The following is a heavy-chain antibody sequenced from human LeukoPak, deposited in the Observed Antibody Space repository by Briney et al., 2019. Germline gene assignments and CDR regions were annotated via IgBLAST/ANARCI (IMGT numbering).Heavy chain of an antibody. CDR1: GYTFTSYA. J-gene: IGHJ6*02. D-gene: IGHD3-10*01. V-gene: IGHV7-4-1*02. Sequence: ASVKVSCKASGYTFTSYAMNWVRQAPGQGLEWMGWINTNTGNPTYAQGFTGRFVFSLDTSVSTAYLQISSLKAEDIAVYYCARGTMVRGVTSYYYYGMDVWGQGTTVTVSS. CDR2: INTNTGNP. CDR3: ARGTMVRGVTSYYYYGMDV.